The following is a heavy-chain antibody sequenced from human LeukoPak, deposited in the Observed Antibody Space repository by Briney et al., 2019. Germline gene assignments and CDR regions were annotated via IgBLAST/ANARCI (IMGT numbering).Heavy chain of an antibody. J-gene: IGHJ4*02. CDR2: INQDGGDI. D-gene: IGHD3-22*01. Sequence: PGGSLRLSCAASGFTFSSYSMNWVRQAPGKGLEWVANINQDGGDIYYMDSVKGRFTLSRDNAKNSLYLQMNSLRAEDTAVYFCARDGDDGSHYYGDYWGQGILVTVSS. CDR1: GFTFSSYS. CDR3: ARDGDDGSHYYGDY. V-gene: IGHV3-7*01.